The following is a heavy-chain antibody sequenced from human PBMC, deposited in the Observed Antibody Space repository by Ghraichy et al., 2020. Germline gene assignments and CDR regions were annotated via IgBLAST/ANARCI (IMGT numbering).Heavy chain of an antibody. D-gene: IGHD2-15*01. Sequence: GESLNISCKGSGYSFTDYWIGWVRQMPGKGLEWMGIIYAYDFNTKYSPSFQGQVTISADKSISTAYLQWSSLEASDTGMYYCAATHDGNFYWNYWGQGTLVTISS. CDR1: GYSFTDYW. J-gene: IGHJ4*02. V-gene: IGHV5-51*01. CDR2: IYAYDFNT. CDR3: AATHDGNFYWNY.